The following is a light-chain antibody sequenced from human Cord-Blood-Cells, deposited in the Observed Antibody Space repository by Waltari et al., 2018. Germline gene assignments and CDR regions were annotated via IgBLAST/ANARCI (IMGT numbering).Light chain of an antibody. Sequence: DIQMTQSPSSLSASVGDRVTITCRASQSISSYLNWYQQKPGKAPKLLIYAASSLQSGVPSRFSGSGSGTDFTRTISSRQPEDFATYFCQQSYSTPYPFGQGTKLEIK. CDR3: QQSYSTPYP. V-gene: IGKV1-39*01. CDR1: QSISSY. J-gene: IGKJ2*01. CDR2: AAS.